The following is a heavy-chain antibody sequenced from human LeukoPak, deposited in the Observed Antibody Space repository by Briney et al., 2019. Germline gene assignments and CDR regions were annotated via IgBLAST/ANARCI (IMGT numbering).Heavy chain of an antibody. D-gene: IGHD2/OR15-2a*01. V-gene: IGHV3-74*03. CDR2: IRSDGSDT. CDR3: ARDWFHAIDC. CDR1: GFTYRDTW. J-gene: IGHJ4*02. Sequence: GGSLRLSYAASGFTYRDTWMHGVRQAPGGGRVWVSRIRSDGSDTKYAQYVKGRFTISRDNAKNTLYLQMNSLRAEDTAVYYCARDWFHAIDCWGQGTLVTVSS.